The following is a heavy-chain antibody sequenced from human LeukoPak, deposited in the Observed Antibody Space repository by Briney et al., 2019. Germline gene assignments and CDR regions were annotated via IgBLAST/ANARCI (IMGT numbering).Heavy chain of an antibody. V-gene: IGHV4-4*07. CDR3: ARDGAYYDSSGSDI. J-gene: IGHJ3*02. CDR2: IYTSGST. Sequence: PSETLSLTCTVSGGSISSYYWSWIRQPAGKGLEWIGRIYTSGSTNYNPSLKSRVTMSVDTSKNQFSLKLSSVTAADTAVYYCARDGAYYDSSGSDIWGQGTMVTVSS. CDR1: GGSISSYY. D-gene: IGHD3-22*01.